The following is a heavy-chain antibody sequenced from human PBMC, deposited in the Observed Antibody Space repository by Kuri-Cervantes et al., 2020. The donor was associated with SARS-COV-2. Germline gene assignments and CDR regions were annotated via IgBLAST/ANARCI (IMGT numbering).Heavy chain of an antibody. CDR1: GFTFSSYG. CDR2: IWYDGSNK. J-gene: IGHJ4*02. V-gene: IGHV3-33*01. D-gene: IGHD3-16*01. Sequence: GESLKISCAASGFTFSSYGMHWVRQAPGKGLEWVAVIWYDGSNKYYADSVKGRFTISRDNSKNTLYLQMNSLGAEDTAVYYCARDLGEGPTGYWGQGTLVTVSS. CDR3: ARDLGEGPTGY.